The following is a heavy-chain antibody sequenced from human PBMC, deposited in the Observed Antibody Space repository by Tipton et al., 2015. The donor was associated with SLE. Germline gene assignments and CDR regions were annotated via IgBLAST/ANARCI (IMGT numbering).Heavy chain of an antibody. CDR2: IYHSGST. Sequence: TLSLTCTVSGGSISSSRYYWGWIRQPPGKGLEWIGYIYHSGSTYYNPSLKSRVTISVDTSKKQFSLKLSSVTAADTAVYYCASGVIAATSDYWGQGTLVTVSS. D-gene: IGHD2-15*01. CDR3: ASGVIAATSDY. CDR1: GGSISSSRYY. J-gene: IGHJ4*02. V-gene: IGHV4-39*07.